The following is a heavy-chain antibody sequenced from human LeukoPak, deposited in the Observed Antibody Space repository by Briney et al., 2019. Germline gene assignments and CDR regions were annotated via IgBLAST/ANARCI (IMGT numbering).Heavy chain of an antibody. V-gene: IGHV3-23*01. Sequence: GGSLRLSCEASGFTFSNYAMSWVRQAPGRGLEWVSSISGSGGTTNYADSVKGRFTISRDNSKNTLYLQMNSLRAEDTAVYYCARGKKPSYYFDYWGQGTLVTVSS. CDR1: GFTFSNYA. J-gene: IGHJ4*02. CDR2: ISGSGGTT. CDR3: ARGKKPSYYFDY.